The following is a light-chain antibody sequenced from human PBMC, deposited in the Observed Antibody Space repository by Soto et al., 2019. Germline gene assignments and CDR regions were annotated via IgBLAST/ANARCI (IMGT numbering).Light chain of an antibody. Sequence: EIVLTQSPATLALSPGERATLSCRASQSVSSYLAWYHQKPGQAPRLLIYDASNRATGIPARFSGSGSGTDFTRTISSLEPEDFAVYYCQQRSLLMFGGGTKVEIK. J-gene: IGKJ4*02. V-gene: IGKV3-11*01. CDR2: DAS. CDR1: QSVSSY. CDR3: QQRSLLM.